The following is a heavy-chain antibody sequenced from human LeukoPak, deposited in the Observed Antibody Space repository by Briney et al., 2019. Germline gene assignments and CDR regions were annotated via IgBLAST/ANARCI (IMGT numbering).Heavy chain of an antibody. CDR3: ARKTGWQFDY. J-gene: IGHJ4*02. CDR2: ISYDENKN. Sequence: GGSLRLSCAASGFIFGSSIMHWVRQAPGKGLEWVAMISYDENKNYYADSVKGRFTISRDNFKNTLYLQMNSLRAEDTAVYYCARKTGWQFDYWGQGTLVAVSS. V-gene: IGHV3-30*01. CDR1: GFIFGSSI. D-gene: IGHD6-19*01.